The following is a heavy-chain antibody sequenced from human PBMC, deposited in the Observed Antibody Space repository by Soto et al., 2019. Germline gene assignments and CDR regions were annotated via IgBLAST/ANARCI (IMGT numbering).Heavy chain of an antibody. D-gene: IGHD6-19*01. CDR1: GYTFTSYY. J-gene: IGHJ1*01. Sequence: GASVKVSCKASGYTFTSYYMHWVRQAPGQGLEWMGIINPSGGSTSYAQKFQGRVTMTRDTSTSTVYMELSSLRSEDTAVYYCARDLGHSSGWSWYFQHWGQGTLVTVSS. V-gene: IGHV1-46*01. CDR2: INPSGGST. CDR3: ARDLGHSSGWSWYFQH.